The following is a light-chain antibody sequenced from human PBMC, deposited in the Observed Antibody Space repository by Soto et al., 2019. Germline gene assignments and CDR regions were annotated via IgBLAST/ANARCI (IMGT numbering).Light chain of an antibody. V-gene: IGLV2-14*03. J-gene: IGLJ2*01. CDR2: EVN. CDR1: SSDVGGYNY. Sequence: QSALTQPASVSGSPGQSITISCTGTSSDVGGYNYVSWYQQHPGKAPKLIIYEVNYRPSGISARFSGSKSGTTASLTISGLLAEDEADYYCSSYASSISVVFGGGTKVTVL. CDR3: SSYASSISVV.